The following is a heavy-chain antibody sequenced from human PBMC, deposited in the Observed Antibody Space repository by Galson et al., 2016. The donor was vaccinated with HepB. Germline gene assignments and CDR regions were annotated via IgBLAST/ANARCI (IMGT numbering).Heavy chain of an antibody. CDR1: GFTFSSYA. CDR2: ISGSGGST. J-gene: IGHJ5*01. CDR3: ARDGSTNRYNWFDS. Sequence: SLRLSCAASGFTFSSYAMSWVRQAPGKGLEWVSAISGSGGSTYYADSVKGRFTISRDTSKKTLYLEMNSLRAEDTAIYYCARDGSTNRYNWFDSWGQGTLVTVSS. D-gene: IGHD1-14*01. V-gene: IGHV3-23*01.